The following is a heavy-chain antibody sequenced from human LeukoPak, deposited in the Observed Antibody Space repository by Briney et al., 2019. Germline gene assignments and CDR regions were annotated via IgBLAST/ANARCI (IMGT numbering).Heavy chain of an antibody. CDR2: IYYSGST. D-gene: IGHD4-17*01. CDR1: GGSISSGDYY. V-gene: IGHV4-39*01. CDR3: ARTTVTTVFD. J-gene: IGHJ4*02. Sequence: SETLSLTCTVSGGSISSGDYYWCWIRQPPGKGLEWIGSIYYSGSTYYNPSLKSRVTISVDTSKNQFSLKLSSVTAADTAVYYCARTTVTTVFDWGQGTLVTVSS.